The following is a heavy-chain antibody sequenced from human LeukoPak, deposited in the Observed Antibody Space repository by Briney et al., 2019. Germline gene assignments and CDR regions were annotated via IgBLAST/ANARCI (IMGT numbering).Heavy chain of an antibody. CDR2: IYDSGST. CDR3: ARVTMIVVVIDY. CDR1: GGSISSGGYY. D-gene: IGHD3-22*01. Sequence: SQTLSLTCTVSGGSISSGGYYWSWIRQHSGRGLEWIGYIYDSGSTYYNPSLKSRVTISVDTSKNHFSLKLSSVTAADTAVYYCARVTMIVVVIDYWGQGTLVTVSS. J-gene: IGHJ4*02. V-gene: IGHV4-31*03.